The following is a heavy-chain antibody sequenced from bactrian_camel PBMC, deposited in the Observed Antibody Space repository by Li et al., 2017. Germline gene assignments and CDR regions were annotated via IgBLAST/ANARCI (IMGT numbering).Heavy chain of an antibody. Sequence: DVQLVESGGGSVQAGGSLRLSCTASGFTFTNQDMGWYRQAPGNECELVSTIDNGDGTTAYADSVKGRFTISRDSAKHTVYLQMNNLKPEDTAVYYCVVDVARFVRVQGAGWGRPARASTSDSLVTLARGPRSPSP. CDR2: IDNGDGTT. V-gene: IGHV3S40*01. CDR3: VVDVARFVRVQGAGWGRPARASTSDSLVT. J-gene: IGHJ6*01. CDR1: GFTFTNQD. D-gene: IGHD5*01.